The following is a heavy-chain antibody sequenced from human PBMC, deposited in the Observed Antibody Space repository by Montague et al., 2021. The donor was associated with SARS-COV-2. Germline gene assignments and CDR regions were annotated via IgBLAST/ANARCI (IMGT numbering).Heavy chain of an antibody. V-gene: IGHV6-1*01. Sequence: CAISGDSVSSNSATWNWVRQSPSRGLEWLGRTYYRSKWYNDYAVXVRGRVTINPDTSKNQFSLRLNSVTPEDTAIYYCTSGREGNYNVMDVWGQGTTATVSS. CDR1: GDSVSSNSAT. CDR3: TSGREGNYNVMDV. D-gene: IGHD1-1*01. J-gene: IGHJ6*02. CDR2: TYYRSKWYN.